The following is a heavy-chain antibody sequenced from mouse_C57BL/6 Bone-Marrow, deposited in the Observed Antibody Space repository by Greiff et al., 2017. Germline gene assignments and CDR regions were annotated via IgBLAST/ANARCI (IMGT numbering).Heavy chain of an antibody. D-gene: IGHD2-5*01. CDR3: ARPYYSNYWYFDV. CDR1: GYTFTSYW. Sequence: VQLQQPGAELVKPGASVKMSCKASGYTFTSYWITWVKQRPGQGLEWIGDIYPGSGSTNYNEKFKSKATLSVATSSRTAYMQLSSLTSEDSAVYYCARPYYSNYWYFDVWGTGTTVTVSS. CDR2: IYPGSGST. J-gene: IGHJ1*03. V-gene: IGHV1-55*01.